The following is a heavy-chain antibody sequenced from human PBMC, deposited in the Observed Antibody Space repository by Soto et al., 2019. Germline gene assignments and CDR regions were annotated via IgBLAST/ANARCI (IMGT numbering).Heavy chain of an antibody. CDR3: AEVSNNGGVLIRYFDL. CDR2: IPKASGTM. J-gene: IGHJ2*01. Sequence: WGSLRLSCVASGFTLSSYSMNWVRQAPGKGLEWVSFIPKASGTMYYSDSGKGRITISRDNSKGTLSLVMNSLTVEETGAYFCAEVSNNGGVLIRYFDLWGRGTLVTVSS. V-gene: IGHV3-48*01. CDR1: GFTLSSYS. D-gene: IGHD2-8*01.